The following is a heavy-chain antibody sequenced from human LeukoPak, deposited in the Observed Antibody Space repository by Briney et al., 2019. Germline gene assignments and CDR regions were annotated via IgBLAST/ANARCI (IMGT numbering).Heavy chain of an antibody. CDR2: ISAYNGNT. V-gene: IGHV1-18*01. D-gene: IGHD6-19*01. CDR1: GYTFTKYG. J-gene: IGHJ4*02. Sequence: ASVKVSWKASGYTFTKYGFGWVRQAPGQGLEWMGWISAYNGNTKYAEKFQGRVTMTTDTSTSTADMELRSLRSDDTAVYYCVIDRSYSSGWYPRGYFDYWGQGTLVTVSS. CDR3: VIDRSYSSGWYPRGYFDY.